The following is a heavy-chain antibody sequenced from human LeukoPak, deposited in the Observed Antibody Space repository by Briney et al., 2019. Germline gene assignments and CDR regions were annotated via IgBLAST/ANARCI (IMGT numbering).Heavy chain of an antibody. CDR1: GGTFSSYA. J-gene: IGHJ4*02. D-gene: IGHD3-10*01. CDR3: AREYYYGSGSYAVPFDY. CDR2: IIPILGIA. Sequence: ASVKVSCKASGGTFSSYAISWVRQAPGQGLEWMGRIIPILGIANYAQKFQGRVTITADKSTGTAYMELSSLRSEDTAVYYCAREYYYGSGSYAVPFDYWGQGTLVTVSS. V-gene: IGHV1-69*04.